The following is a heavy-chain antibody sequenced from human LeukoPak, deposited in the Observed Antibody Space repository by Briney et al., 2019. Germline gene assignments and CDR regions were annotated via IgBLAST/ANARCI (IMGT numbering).Heavy chain of an antibody. CDR3: ARATVRGVITTRYYYYYMDV. V-gene: IGHV3-7*03. D-gene: IGHD3-10*01. J-gene: IGHJ6*03. Sequence: GGSLRLSCAASGFTFSSYWMSWVRQAPGKGLEWVANIKQDGSEKYYVDSVKGRFTISRDNAKNSLYLQMNSLRAEDTAVYYCARATVRGVITTRYYYYYMDVWGKGTTVTISS. CDR1: GFTFSSYW. CDR2: IKQDGSEK.